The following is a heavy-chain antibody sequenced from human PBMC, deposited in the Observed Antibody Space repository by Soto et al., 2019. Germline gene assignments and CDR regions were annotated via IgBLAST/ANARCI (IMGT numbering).Heavy chain of an antibody. D-gene: IGHD2-2*01. V-gene: IGHV1-24*01. CDR1: GYTLTELS. CDR3: ATVLLRYCSSTSCWGQFDP. CDR2: FDPEDGET. J-gene: IGHJ5*02. Sequence: VKVSCKVSGYTLTELSMHWVRQAPGKGLEWMGGFDPEDGETIYAQKFQGRVTMTEDTSTDTAYMELSSLRSEDTAVYYCATVLLRYCSSTSCWGQFDPWGQGTLVTVSS.